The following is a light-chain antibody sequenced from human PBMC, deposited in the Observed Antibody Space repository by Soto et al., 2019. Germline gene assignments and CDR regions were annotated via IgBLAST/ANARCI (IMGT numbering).Light chain of an antibody. CDR2: RAS. Sequence: DIQMTQSPSTLSASVGDRVTMTCRASQSISTWLAWYQQKQGKAPKLLIYRASNIESGVPLRFSGSGSGTEFTLTISSLQPDDFATYYCQQYDSYPNTFGQGTKLEIK. CDR3: QQYDSYPNT. J-gene: IGKJ2*01. V-gene: IGKV1-5*03. CDR1: QSISTW.